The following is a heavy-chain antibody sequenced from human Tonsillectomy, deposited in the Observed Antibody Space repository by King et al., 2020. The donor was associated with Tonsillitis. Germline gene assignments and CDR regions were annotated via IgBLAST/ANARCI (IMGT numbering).Heavy chain of an antibody. V-gene: IGHV4-30-4*07. CDR3: ASGRVQWLFDPGEPIGRRASIWFGS. CDR2: MDSSEST. D-gene: IGHD3-16*01. Sequence: QLQESGPRLVKPSQTLSLTCAVSGGSIGSSRLSWSWIRQSPGKGLEWIAHMDSSESTNYNPSLQSRVTMSMDSSRNQFLINVHSVTAADTAVYYRASGRVQWLFDPGEPIGRRASIWFGSWGQGILVTVSS. CDR1: GGSIGSSRLS. J-gene: IGHJ5*01.